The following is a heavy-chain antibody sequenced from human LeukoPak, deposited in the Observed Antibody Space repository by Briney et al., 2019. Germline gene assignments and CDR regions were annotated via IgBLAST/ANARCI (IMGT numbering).Heavy chain of an antibody. CDR2: ISSSSSYI. CDR1: GFPFSSFS. Sequence: GGSLRLSCAASGFPFSSFSMNWVRQAPGQGLEWVSSISSSSSYIYYADSLKGRFTISRDNAKNSLYLQMNSLRAEDTAVYYCARGDDYSRYYFDYWGQGTLVTVSS. D-gene: IGHD4-11*01. CDR3: ARGDDYSRYYFDY. J-gene: IGHJ4*02. V-gene: IGHV3-21*01.